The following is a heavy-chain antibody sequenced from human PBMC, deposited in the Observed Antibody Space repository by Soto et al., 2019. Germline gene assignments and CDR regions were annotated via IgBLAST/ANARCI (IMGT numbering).Heavy chain of an antibody. CDR1: GFTFSSYA. D-gene: IGHD3-10*02. Sequence: GGSLRLSCAASGFTFSSYAMSWVRQAPGKGLEWVSAISGSGGSTYYADSVKGRFTIPRDNSKNTLYLQMNSLRAEDTAVYYCAKDNDRGVINYFDYWGQGTLVTVSS. CDR3: AKDNDRGVINYFDY. CDR2: ISGSGGST. J-gene: IGHJ4*02. V-gene: IGHV3-23*01.